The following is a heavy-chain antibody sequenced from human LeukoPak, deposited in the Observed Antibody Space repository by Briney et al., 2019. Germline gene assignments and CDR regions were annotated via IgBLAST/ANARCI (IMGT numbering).Heavy chain of an antibody. CDR3: ARVGDRAFDI. D-gene: IGHD3-16*01. V-gene: IGHV4-59*01. J-gene: IGHJ3*02. CDR1: GGSISTYY. Sequence: PSETLSLTCTVSGGSISTYYWSWIRQPPGKGLEWIGYIYYSGNTNDNPSLRSRVTVSVDTTKNQFSLKLSSVTAADTAVYYCARVGDRAFDIWGQGTMVTVFS. CDR2: IYYSGNT.